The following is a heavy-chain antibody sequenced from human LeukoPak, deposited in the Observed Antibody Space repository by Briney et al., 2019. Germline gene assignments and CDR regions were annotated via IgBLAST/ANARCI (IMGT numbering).Heavy chain of an antibody. J-gene: IGHJ4*02. Sequence: KTSETLSLTCTLSGYSISSGYYWGWIRQPPGKGLEWIGSIYHSGSTYYNPSLKSRVTISVDTSKNQFSLKLSSVTAADTAVYYCARQTIFGVVSDYWGQGTLVTVPS. CDR1: GYSISSGYY. D-gene: IGHD3-3*01. CDR2: IYHSGST. V-gene: IGHV4-38-2*02. CDR3: ARQTIFGVVSDY.